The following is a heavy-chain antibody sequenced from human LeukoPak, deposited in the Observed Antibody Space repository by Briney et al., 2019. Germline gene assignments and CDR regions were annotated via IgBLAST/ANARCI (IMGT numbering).Heavy chain of an antibody. CDR1: GFTFSSYT. J-gene: IGHJ5*02. Sequence: QPGRSLRLSCAASGFTFSSYTMHWVRQAPGKGLEWVAVISHDGSNKYYADSVKGRFTISRDNSKYTLYLQMNSLIPEDTAVYYCARVLVTAYGNWFDPWGQGTLVTVSS. D-gene: IGHD2-21*02. V-gene: IGHV3-30-3*01. CDR2: ISHDGSNK. CDR3: ARVLVTAYGNWFDP.